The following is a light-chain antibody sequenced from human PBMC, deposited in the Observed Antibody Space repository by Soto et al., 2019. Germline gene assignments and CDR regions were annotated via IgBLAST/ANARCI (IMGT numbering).Light chain of an antibody. V-gene: IGKV3-20*01. CDR1: QSVGSSH. CDR3: QQYGSSPNT. CDR2: GAS. Sequence: EIVLTQSPGTLSLSPGERATLSCRASQSVGSSHLAWYQQKPGQAPRLLIDGASSRATGIPDRFSVSGSGTDFTLSIGRLEPEDFAVYYCQQYGSSPNTFGQGTKLQIK. J-gene: IGKJ2*01.